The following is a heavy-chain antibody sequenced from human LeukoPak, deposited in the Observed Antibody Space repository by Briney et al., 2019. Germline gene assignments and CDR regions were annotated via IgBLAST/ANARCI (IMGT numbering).Heavy chain of an antibody. CDR3: ARGKIYSYYYYYMDV. J-gene: IGHJ6*03. CDR2: ISSSSSYI. CDR1: GFTFSSYT. V-gene: IGHV3-21*01. Sequence: GGSLRLSCAASGFTFSSYTMNWVRQAPGKGLEWVSSISSSSSYIYYTDSVKGRFTISRDNTKNSLYLQMNSLRAEDTAVYYCARGKIYSYYYYYMDVWGKGTTVTVSS. D-gene: IGHD3-3*01.